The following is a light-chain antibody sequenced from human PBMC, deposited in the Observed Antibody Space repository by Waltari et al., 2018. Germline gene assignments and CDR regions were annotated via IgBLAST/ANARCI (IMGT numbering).Light chain of an antibody. J-gene: IGLJ1*01. CDR3: ISYAGTNIHYV. CDR1: SSDVGNYNH. V-gene: IGLV2-8*01. Sequence: QSALTQPPSASGSPGQSVTISCTGTSSDVGNYNHVSWYQQHPGKAPTLIIYEVSNRPPVAPDRFPGSKSGTTASLTVSGLQTEDEADYYCISYAGTNIHYVFGTGTKVTVL. CDR2: EVS.